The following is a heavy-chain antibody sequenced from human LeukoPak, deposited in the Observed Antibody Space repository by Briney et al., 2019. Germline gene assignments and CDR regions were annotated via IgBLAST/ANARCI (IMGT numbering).Heavy chain of an antibody. D-gene: IGHD3-10*01. V-gene: IGHV4-39*01. J-gene: IGHJ4*02. CDR1: GGTISSSSYY. Sequence: NPSETLSLTCTVSGGTISSSSYYWGWIRQPPGEGLEWIGSIYYSGYTYYNPSVESRVTISVDTSKNQFSLKLSSVTAADTAIYYCAKHYMGSYDNRGLDYWGQGILVTVSS. CDR3: AKHYMGSYDNRGLDY. CDR2: IYYSGYT.